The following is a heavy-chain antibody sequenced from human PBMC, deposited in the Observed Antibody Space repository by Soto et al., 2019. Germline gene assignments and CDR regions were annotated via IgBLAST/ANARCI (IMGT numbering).Heavy chain of an antibody. Sequence: GASVKVSCKASGFTFTSSALQWVRQARGQRLEWIGWIIVGSGNTNYAQKFQERVTITRDMSTSTAYMELSSLRSEDTAVYYCAARGSYPTATTYYGMDVWGQGTTVTVSS. CDR1: GFTFTSSA. CDR2: IIVGSGNT. J-gene: IGHJ6*02. D-gene: IGHD3-16*02. V-gene: IGHV1-58*01. CDR3: AARGSYPTATTYYGMDV.